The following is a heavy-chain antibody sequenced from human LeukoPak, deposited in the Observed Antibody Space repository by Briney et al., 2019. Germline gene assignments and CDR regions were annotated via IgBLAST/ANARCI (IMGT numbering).Heavy chain of an antibody. D-gene: IGHD6-6*01. CDR3: AKDNTIASRPVFDS. CDR2: ISSDGTYT. Sequence: GGSLILSCVASGFTFNKFAMNWVRQAPGQGLEWVSTISSDGTYTYYADAVKGRFTISRDNSKNTQYLQMNSLRAEDTAMYYCAKDNTIASRPVFDSWGQGTLVTVSS. J-gene: IGHJ4*02. V-gene: IGHV3-23*01. CDR1: GFTFNKFA.